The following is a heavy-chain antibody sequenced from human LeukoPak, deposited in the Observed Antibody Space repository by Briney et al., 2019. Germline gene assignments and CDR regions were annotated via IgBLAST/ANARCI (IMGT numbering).Heavy chain of an antibody. CDR1: GFTFSSYG. V-gene: IGHV3-30*18. CDR2: TSNDGSDK. CDR3: AKVAATLFGFFDY. D-gene: IGHD3-10*02. J-gene: IGHJ4*02. Sequence: GGSLRLSCAASGFTFSSYGMHWVRQAPGKGLEWMAVTSNDGSDKFYADSVKGRFTISRDNSKNTLYLQMNSLRAEDTAVYYCAKVAATLFGFFDYWGQGTLVTVSS.